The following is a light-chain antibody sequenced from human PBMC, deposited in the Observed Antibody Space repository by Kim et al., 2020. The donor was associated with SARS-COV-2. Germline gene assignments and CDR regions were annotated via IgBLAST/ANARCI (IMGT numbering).Light chain of an antibody. V-gene: IGLV3-19*01. CDR2: EKN. J-gene: IGLJ3*02. Sequence: ALGQTVKITCQGNSLRSYYASWYQQKPGQALVLVIYEKNNRRSGIPDRFSGSSSGNTASLTITGAQAEDEADYYCNSRESGVNHVVFGGGTQLTVL. CDR1: SLRSYY. CDR3: NSRESGVNHVV.